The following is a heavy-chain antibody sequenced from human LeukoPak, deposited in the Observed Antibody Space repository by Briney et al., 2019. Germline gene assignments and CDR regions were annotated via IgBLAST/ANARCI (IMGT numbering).Heavy chain of an antibody. J-gene: IGHJ4*02. CDR3: ASAGYSSGWRFDY. CDR1: GGSISSYY. V-gene: IGHV4-59*08. CDR2: IFYSGST. Sequence: SETLYLTCTVSGGSISSYYWSWIRQPPGKGLEWIGYIFYSGSTNYNPSLKSRVTISVDTSKNQFSLRLSSVTAADAAVYYCASAGYSSGWRFDYWGQGTLVTVSS. D-gene: IGHD6-19*01.